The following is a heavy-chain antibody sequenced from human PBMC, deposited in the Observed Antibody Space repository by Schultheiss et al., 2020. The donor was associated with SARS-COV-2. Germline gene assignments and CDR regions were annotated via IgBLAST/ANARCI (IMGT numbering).Heavy chain of an antibody. CDR3: ARVVFRHSSSDY. D-gene: IGHD6-6*01. CDR2: ISGSGGST. V-gene: IGHV3-23*01. J-gene: IGHJ4*02. Sequence: GESLKISCAASGFTFSNAWMNWVRQAPGKGLEWVSAISGSGGSTYYADSVKGRFTISRDNSKNTLYLQMNSLRAEDTAVYYCARVVFRHSSSDYWGQGTLVTVSS. CDR1: GFTFSNAW.